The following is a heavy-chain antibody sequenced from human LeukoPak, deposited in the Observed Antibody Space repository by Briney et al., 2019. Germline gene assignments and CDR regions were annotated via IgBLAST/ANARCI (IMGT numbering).Heavy chain of an antibody. CDR3: AKARLMAAPFYYYGMDV. J-gene: IGHJ6*02. D-gene: IGHD5-24*01. Sequence: GGSLRLSCVGSGFIFTNYVIHWVRQAPGKGLEWVATVSYEGSNEYYADAVKGRFTISRDNSINTVYLHMNSLRGEDTALYYCAKARLMAAPFYYYGMDVWGPGTTVTVSS. V-gene: IGHV3-30-3*01. CDR2: VSYEGSNE. CDR1: GFIFTNYV.